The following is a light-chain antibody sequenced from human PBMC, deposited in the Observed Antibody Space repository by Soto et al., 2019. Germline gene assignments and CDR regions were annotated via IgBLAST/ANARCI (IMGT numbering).Light chain of an antibody. CDR2: EVS. V-gene: IGLV2-8*01. Sequence: QSALTQPPSASGSPGQSVTISCTGTSSDVGGYNYVSWYQQNPGKAPKLMMYEVSKRPSGVPDRFSGSKSGNTASLTVSGLQAEDEADYYCSSYAGSNTSVFGTGTKLTVL. CDR1: SSDVGGYNY. J-gene: IGLJ1*01. CDR3: SSYAGSNTSV.